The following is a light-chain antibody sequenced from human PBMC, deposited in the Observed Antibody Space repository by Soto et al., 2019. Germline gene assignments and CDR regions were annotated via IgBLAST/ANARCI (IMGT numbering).Light chain of an antibody. CDR3: QQYGTIPFT. Sequence: EIVLTQSPGTLSLSPGERATLSCRASQSVSINYLAWYQQKPGQAPRLLIYGASIRATGIPDRFSGSGSGTDFTLTISRLAPEDFAVYYCQQYGTIPFTFGPGTKVDI. J-gene: IGKJ3*01. CDR2: GAS. CDR1: QSVSINY. V-gene: IGKV3-20*01.